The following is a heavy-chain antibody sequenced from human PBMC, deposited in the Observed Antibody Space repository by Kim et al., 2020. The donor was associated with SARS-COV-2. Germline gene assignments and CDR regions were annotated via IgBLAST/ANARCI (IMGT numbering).Heavy chain of an antibody. V-gene: IGHV3-23*01. D-gene: IGHD2-21*02. Sequence: YADSVKGRFTISRDNSKNTLYLQRNSLRAEDTAVYYCAKGGLVTVRPLDYWGQGTLVTVSS. J-gene: IGHJ4*02. CDR3: AKGGLVTVRPLDY.